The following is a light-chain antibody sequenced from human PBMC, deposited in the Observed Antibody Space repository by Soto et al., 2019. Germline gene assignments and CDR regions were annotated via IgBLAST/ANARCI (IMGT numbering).Light chain of an antibody. Sequence: DIQMTQSPSSLSAAVGDRVTITCRASQSINNFLNWYQQKPGKAPKLLIYAASSLQSGVPSRFSGSGSGTEFTLTISSLQPEDFATYYCQQTYNSPLGTFGQGTKLEIK. J-gene: IGKJ2*01. CDR1: QSINNF. CDR2: AAS. CDR3: QQTYNSPLGT. V-gene: IGKV1-39*01.